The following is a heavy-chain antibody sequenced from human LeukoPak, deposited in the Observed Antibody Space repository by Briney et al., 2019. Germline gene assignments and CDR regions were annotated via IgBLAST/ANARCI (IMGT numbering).Heavy chain of an antibody. CDR2: IYPGDSDT. J-gene: IGHJ5*02. CDR1: GYSFTTYW. V-gene: IGHV5-51*01. CDR3: ARSSVGSGSYYAPFDP. Sequence: GEPLKISCKGSGYSFTTYWIGWVRQMPGKGLEWMGIIYPGDSDTRYSPSFQGQVTIPADKSITTAYLQWSSLKASDTAIYYCARSSVGSGSYYAPFDPWGQGTLVTVSS. D-gene: IGHD3-10*01.